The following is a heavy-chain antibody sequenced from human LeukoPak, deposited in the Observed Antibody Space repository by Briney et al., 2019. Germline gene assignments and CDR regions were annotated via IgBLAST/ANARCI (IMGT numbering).Heavy chain of an antibody. J-gene: IGHJ4*02. V-gene: IGHV4-31*03. Sequence: SETLSLTCTASGGSISSGGHYWSWIRQHPGKGLEWIGYIYYTGDTYNIPSLKSRVTIPVDTSKNQFSLKLTSVTAADTAVYYCARERGSLPDYWGQGTLVTVSS. CDR3: ARERGSLPDY. D-gene: IGHD3-16*01. CDR1: GGSISSGGHY. CDR2: IYYTGDT.